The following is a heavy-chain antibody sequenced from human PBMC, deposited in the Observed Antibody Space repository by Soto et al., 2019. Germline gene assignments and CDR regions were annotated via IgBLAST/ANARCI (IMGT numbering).Heavy chain of an antibody. CDR2: ISGSGGST. D-gene: IGHD2-2*01. V-gene: IGHV3-23*01. J-gene: IGHJ4*02. CDR3: AKDNRLEYQLPTFDY. CDR1: GFTFSSYA. Sequence: PGGSLRLSCAASGFTFSSYAMSWVRQAPGKGLEWVSAISGSGGSTYYADSVKGRFTISRDNSKNTLYLQMNSLRAEDTAVYYCAKDNRLEYQLPTFDYWGQGTLVTVSS.